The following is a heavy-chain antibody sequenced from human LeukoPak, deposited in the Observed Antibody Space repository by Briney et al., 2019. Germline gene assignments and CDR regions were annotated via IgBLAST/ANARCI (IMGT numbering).Heavy chain of an antibody. V-gene: IGHV4-34*11. J-gene: IGHJ5*02. CDR3: ARAVSGSDYWFDP. Sequence: SETLSLTCDVFGESFSGYYWNWIRQPPGKGLEWIGCIFSSGSTNYNPSLKSRVTISVDTSKNQFSLSLRSVTAADTAVYYCARAVSGSDYWFDPWGQGTLVTVSS. CDR1: GESFSGYY. CDR2: IFSSGST. D-gene: IGHD5-12*01.